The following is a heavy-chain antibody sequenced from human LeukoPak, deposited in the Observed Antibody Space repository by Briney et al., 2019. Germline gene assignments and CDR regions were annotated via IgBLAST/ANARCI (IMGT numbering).Heavy chain of an antibody. D-gene: IGHD2-2*01. Sequence: SETLSLTCPVYGGSFSGYYLSWIRQPPGKGLEWIGEINHSGSTNYNPSLKSRVTISVDTSKNQFSLKLSSVTAADTAVYYCARGNIVVVPAAILYYFDYWGQGTLVTVSS. J-gene: IGHJ4*02. CDR3: ARGNIVVVPAAILYYFDY. CDR2: INHSGST. V-gene: IGHV4-34*01. CDR1: GGSFSGYY.